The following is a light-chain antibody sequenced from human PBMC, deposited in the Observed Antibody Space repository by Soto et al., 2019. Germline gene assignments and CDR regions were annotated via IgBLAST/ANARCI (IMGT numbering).Light chain of an antibody. V-gene: IGKV3-11*01. CDR1: QSVSSY. J-gene: IGKJ3*01. CDR2: EAA. Sequence: EIVLTQSPATLSLSPGERATLSCRASQSVSSYLAWYQQKPGQAPSLLIYEAATRAAGVPARFSGSGFGTDFTLTISSLEPEDFAVYYCQQRGNWPLTFGPGTKV. CDR3: QQRGNWPLT.